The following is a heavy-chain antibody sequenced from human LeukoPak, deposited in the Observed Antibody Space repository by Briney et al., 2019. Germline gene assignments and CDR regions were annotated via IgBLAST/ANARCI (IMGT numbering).Heavy chain of an antibody. D-gene: IGHD3-22*01. V-gene: IGHV4-34*01. Sequence: PSETLSLTCAVYGGSFSGYYWSWIRQPPGKGLEWIGEINHSGSTNYNPSLKSRVTISVDTSKNQFSLKLSSVTAADTAVYYCARAPYYYDSSGYYYSSRRFGYWGQGTLVTVSS. J-gene: IGHJ4*02. CDR1: GGSFSGYY. CDR2: INHSGST. CDR3: ARAPYYYDSSGYYYSSRRFGY.